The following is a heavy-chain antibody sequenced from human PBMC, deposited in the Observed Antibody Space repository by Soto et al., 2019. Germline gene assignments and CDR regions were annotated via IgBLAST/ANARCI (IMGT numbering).Heavy chain of an antibody. Sequence: EVQLLESGGGLVQPGGSLRLSCAASGFTFSSYAMSWVRQAPGKGLEWVSAISGSGGSTYYAASVKGRFTISRDNSKNTLYLQMNSQRAEDTAVYDCAKDLSGYEARGLDYWGQGTLVTVSS. J-gene: IGHJ4*02. D-gene: IGHD5-12*01. V-gene: IGHV3-23*01. CDR3: AKDLSGYEARGLDY. CDR2: ISGSGGST. CDR1: GFTFSSYA.